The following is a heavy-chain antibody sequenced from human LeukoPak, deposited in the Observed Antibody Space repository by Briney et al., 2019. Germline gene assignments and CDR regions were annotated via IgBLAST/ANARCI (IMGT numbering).Heavy chain of an antibody. CDR3: ARARYDFWSGHPEYYYYYYGMDV. Sequence: SETLSLTCTVSGGSISSYYWSWIRQPPGKGLEWIGYIYYIGSTNYNPSLKSRVTISVDTSKNQFSLKLSSVTAADTAVYYCARARYDFWSGHPEYYYYYYGMDVWGQGTTVTVSS. D-gene: IGHD3-3*01. CDR2: IYYIGST. J-gene: IGHJ6*02. V-gene: IGHV4-59*01. CDR1: GGSISSYY.